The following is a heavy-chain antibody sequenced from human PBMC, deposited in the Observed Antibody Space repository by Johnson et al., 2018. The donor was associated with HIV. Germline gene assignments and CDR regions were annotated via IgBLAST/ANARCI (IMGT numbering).Heavy chain of an antibody. V-gene: IGHV3-66*01. CDR1: GFTFSSNY. CDR2: IYSGGST. J-gene: IGHJ3*01. Sequence: VQPVESGGGVVQPGRSLRLSCAASGFTFSSNYMSWVRQAPGKGLEWVSVIYSGGSTYYADSVKGRFTISSNNSKNTLYLQMNSLRAEDTAVYYCARGVGSGWYNVDAFDVWGQGTMVTVSS. D-gene: IGHD6-19*01. CDR3: ARGVGSGWYNVDAFDV.